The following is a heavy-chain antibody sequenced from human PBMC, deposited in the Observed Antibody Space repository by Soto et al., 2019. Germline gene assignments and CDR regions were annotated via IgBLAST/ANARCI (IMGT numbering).Heavy chain of an antibody. D-gene: IGHD3-3*01. V-gene: IGHV4-34*01. CDR2: INHSGST. CDR1: GWSFNGYY. Sequence: SETLFLTCAVYGWSFNGYYWSWIRAPPGKGLEWIGEINHSGSTNYNPSLKSRVTISVDTSKNQFSLKLSSVTAADTAVYYCARGHYDFWSGYYTPYYDYYYRDVWGKGTTVT. J-gene: IGHJ6*03. CDR3: ARGHYDFWSGYYTPYYDYYYRDV.